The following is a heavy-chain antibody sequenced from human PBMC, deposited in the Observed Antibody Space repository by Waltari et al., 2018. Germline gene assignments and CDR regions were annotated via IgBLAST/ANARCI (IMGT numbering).Heavy chain of an antibody. CDR2: INHSGST. V-gene: IGHV4-34*01. Sequence: QVQLQQWGAGLLKPSETLSLTCAVYGGSFSGYYWSWIRQPPGKGLEWIGEINHSGSTNYNPVLKSRVTISVDTSKNQFSLKLSSGTAADTAVYYCARGRYSSGWQGVSYYYYGMDVWGQGTTVTVSS. CDR1: GGSFSGYY. D-gene: IGHD6-19*01. CDR3: ARGRYSSGWQGVSYYYYGMDV. J-gene: IGHJ6*02.